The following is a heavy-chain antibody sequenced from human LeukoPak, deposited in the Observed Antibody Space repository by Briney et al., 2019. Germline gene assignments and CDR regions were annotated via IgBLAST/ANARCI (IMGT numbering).Heavy chain of an antibody. CDR2: IYYSGST. CDR1: GGSISSGGYY. D-gene: IGHD5-18*01. J-gene: IGHJ4*02. Sequence: PSQTLSLTCTVSGGSISSGGYYWSWIRQHPGKGLEWIGYIYYSGSTYYNPSLKSRVTISVDTSKNQFSLKLSSVTAADTAVYYCARVVQLWLPFDYWGQGTLVTVSS. CDR3: ARVVQLWLPFDY. V-gene: IGHV4-31*03.